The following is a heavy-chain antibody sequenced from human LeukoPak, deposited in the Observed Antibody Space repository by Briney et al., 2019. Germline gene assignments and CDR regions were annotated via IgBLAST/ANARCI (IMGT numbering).Heavy chain of an antibody. V-gene: IGHV4-39*02. CDR3: ARDASGDAFDV. CDR2: ISYSGVT. CDR1: GLSISSTTYS. Sequence: SETLSLTCTVSGLSISSTTYSWGWVRQPPGKGLEWIGSISYSGVTSYSPSLRGRVTIFLDTSKNQFSLEVSSVTAADTAVYFCARDASGDAFDVWGQGTKVTVSS. D-gene: IGHD3-10*01. J-gene: IGHJ3*01.